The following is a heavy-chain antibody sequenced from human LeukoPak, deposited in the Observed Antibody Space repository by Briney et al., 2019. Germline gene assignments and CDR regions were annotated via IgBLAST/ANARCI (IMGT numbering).Heavy chain of an antibody. CDR2: IIPIFGTT. CDR1: GGTFSSYA. CDR3: ARWAGLCTTNNCYNPFDY. Sequence: SVKVSCKASGGTFSSYAISWVRQAPGQGLEWLGRIIPIFGTTTHAQKFQGRVTIITDASTSTVYMELSSLRSEDTAVYYCARWAGLCTTNNCYNPFDYWGQGTLVTVSS. V-gene: IGHV1-69*05. J-gene: IGHJ4*02. D-gene: IGHD2-2*02.